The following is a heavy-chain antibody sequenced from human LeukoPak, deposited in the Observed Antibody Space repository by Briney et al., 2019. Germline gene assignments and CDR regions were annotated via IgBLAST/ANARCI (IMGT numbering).Heavy chain of an antibody. CDR2: INWNGGST. D-gene: IGHD2-15*01. V-gene: IGHV3-20*04. CDR3: ARVAYRGGSGDAFDI. Sequence: GGSLRLSCAASGFTFDDYGMSWVRQAPGKGLEWVSGINWNGGSTGYADSVKGRFTISRDNAKNSLYLQTNSLRAEDTAVYYCARVAYRGGSGDAFDIWGQGTMVTVSS. J-gene: IGHJ3*02. CDR1: GFTFDDYG.